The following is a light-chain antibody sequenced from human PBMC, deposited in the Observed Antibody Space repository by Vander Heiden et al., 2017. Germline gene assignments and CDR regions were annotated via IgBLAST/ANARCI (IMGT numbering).Light chain of an antibody. Sequence: RVTTTCRASQRISSHVIWYQQKPGQAPQLLIYAASSLQSGVPSRFSGSGSATDFTLTISNLQPEDFATYYCQQSYSDPPYTFGQGTKLEIK. CDR1: QRISSH. CDR2: AAS. V-gene: IGKV1-39*01. J-gene: IGKJ2*01. CDR3: QQSYSDPPYT.